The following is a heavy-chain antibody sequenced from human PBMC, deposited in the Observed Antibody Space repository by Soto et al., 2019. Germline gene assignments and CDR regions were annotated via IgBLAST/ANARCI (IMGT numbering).Heavy chain of an antibody. CDR3: ARSPLTHSYAQFDS. Sequence: XETLSLTCTVSGGSLSNYYWSWIRQPAGKALDWIGRIYTVGSTNYNPSLKSRVTMSIDTSKNQFSLRLTSATAADTAVYFCARSPLTHSYAQFDSWGQGSLATVSS. V-gene: IGHV4-4*07. CDR1: GGSLSNYY. J-gene: IGHJ4*01. CDR2: IYTVGST. D-gene: IGHD5-18*01.